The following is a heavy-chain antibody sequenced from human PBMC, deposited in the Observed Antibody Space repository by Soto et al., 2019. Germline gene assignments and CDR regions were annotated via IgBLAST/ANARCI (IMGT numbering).Heavy chain of an antibody. CDR1: GVTFSSYT. D-gene: IGHD6-25*01. J-gene: IGHJ6*02. CDR3: AIDLEGVAAAYYYYYGIDS. CDR2: LIPIFGTA. Sequence: QVQLVQSGAAVKKPGSSVKVSCKASGVTFSSYTISWVRQAPGQGLEWMGGLIPIFGTANYAQRFQGRVKINAEDSMSTAYIKLSSLRYENTPVYYCAIDLEGVAAAYYYYYGIDSWGQGTTVTVSS. V-gene: IGHV1-69*12.